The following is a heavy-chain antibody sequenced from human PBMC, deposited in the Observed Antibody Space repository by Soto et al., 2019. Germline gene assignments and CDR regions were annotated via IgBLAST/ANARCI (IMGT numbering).Heavy chain of an antibody. CDR3: ARIRGVRDGYNYYFDY. J-gene: IGHJ4*02. V-gene: IGHV2-70*01. CDR1: GFSLSTSGMC. Sequence: SGPTLVNPTQTLTLTCTFSGFSLSTSGMCVSWIRQPPGKALEWLALIDWDDDKYYSTSLKTRLTISKDTSKNQVVLTMTNMDPVDTATYYCARIRGVRDGYNYYFDYWGQGTLVTVSS. D-gene: IGHD5-12*01. CDR2: IDWDDDK.